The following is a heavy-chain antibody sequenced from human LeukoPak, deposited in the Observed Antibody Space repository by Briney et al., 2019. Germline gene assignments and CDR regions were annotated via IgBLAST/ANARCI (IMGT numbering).Heavy chain of an antibody. V-gene: IGHV1-46*01. CDR2: INPSGGST. CDR1: GYTFTSYY. CDR3: ARAPSPPGSVWGSYRYFDY. Sequence: ASVKVSCKASGYTFTSYYMHWVRQAPGQGLEWMGIINPSGGSTSYAQKFQGRVTMTRDTSTSTVYMELSSLRSEDTAVYYCARAPSPPGSVWGSYRYFDYWGQGTLATVSS. D-gene: IGHD3-16*02. J-gene: IGHJ4*02.